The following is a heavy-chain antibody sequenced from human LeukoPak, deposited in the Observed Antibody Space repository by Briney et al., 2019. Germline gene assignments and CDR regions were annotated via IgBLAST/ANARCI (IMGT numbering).Heavy chain of an antibody. CDR2: ISGSGDTT. CDR1: GYPFSRYD. CDR3: AKDTTAWWYHRAYMDV. J-gene: IGHJ6*03. D-gene: IGHD2-15*01. Sequence: SGGSLRLSCAASGYPFSRYDVSWVRQSRGGGLEWVSAISGSGDTTYHADSVKGRFTISRDNSENRLSLQMDSLRAEDTAVYFCAKDTTAWWYHRAYMDVWGKGTTVTVSS. V-gene: IGHV3-23*01.